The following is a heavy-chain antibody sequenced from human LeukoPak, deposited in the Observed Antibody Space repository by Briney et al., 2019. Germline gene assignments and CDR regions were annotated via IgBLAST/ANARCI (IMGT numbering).Heavy chain of an antibody. D-gene: IGHD4-11*01. J-gene: IGHJ6*02. Sequence: GGSLRLSCAASGFTSSSYGMHWVRQAPGKGLEWVAVIWYDGSNKYYADSVRGRFTISRDNSKNTLYLQMNSLRAEDTAVYYCARSDRDYSGYYYGMDVWGQGTTVTVSS. V-gene: IGHV3-33*01. CDR3: ARSDRDYSGYYYGMDV. CDR2: IWYDGSNK. CDR1: GFTSSSYG.